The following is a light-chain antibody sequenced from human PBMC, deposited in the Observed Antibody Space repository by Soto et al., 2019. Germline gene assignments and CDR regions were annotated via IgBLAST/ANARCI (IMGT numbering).Light chain of an antibody. J-gene: IGLJ1*01. CDR1: SSDVGGYNY. CDR2: DVG. CDR3: CSYAGSYTRV. Sequence: QSALTQPRSVSGSPGQSVTISCTGTSSDVGGYNYVSWYQQHPGKAPKLMIYDVGKRPSGVPDRFSGSKSDNTASLTISGLQAEDEAEYYCCSYAGSYTRVFGPGTKLTVL. V-gene: IGLV2-11*01.